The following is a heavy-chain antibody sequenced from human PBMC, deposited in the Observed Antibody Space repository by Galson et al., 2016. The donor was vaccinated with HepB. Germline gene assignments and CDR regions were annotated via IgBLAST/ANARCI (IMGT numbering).Heavy chain of an antibody. CDR2: INIDESTT. CDR3: ARGDRGYNLISYGMDV. CDR1: KFIFTSHW. Sequence: SLRLSCAASKFIFTSHWMHWVRQAPGKGPVWVASINIDESTTNYVDSVKGRFTISRDNSRNTLYLQMDSLRTEDTAVYYCARGDRGYNLISYGMDVWGQGTTVVVSS. V-gene: IGHV3-74*01. J-gene: IGHJ6*02. D-gene: IGHD5-18*01.